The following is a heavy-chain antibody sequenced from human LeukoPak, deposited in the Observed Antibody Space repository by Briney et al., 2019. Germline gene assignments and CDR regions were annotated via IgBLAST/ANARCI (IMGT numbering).Heavy chain of an antibody. Sequence: GGSPRLSCAVSGITLSNYGMSWVRQAPGKGLEWVAGISGSGGGTNYADSVKGRFTISRDNPKNTLYLQMNGLRAEDTAVYFCAKRGVVIRVILVGFHKEAYYFDSWGQGALVTVSS. V-gene: IGHV3-23*01. CDR3: AKRGVVIRVILVGFHKEAYYFDS. CDR2: ISGSGGGT. D-gene: IGHD3-22*01. J-gene: IGHJ4*02. CDR1: GITLSNYG.